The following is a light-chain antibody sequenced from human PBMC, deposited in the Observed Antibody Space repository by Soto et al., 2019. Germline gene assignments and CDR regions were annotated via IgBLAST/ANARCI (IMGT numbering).Light chain of an antibody. CDR2: QIS. Sequence: EIVLTQTPLSSSVTLGQPASISCRSSQSLVHSDGNTYLSWLHQRPGQPPRLLIYQISNRFSGDPDRFSGSGAGTDFTLKISRVEAEDVGVYYCMQATQFPPWTFGQGTKVEIK. CDR1: QSLVHSDGNTY. V-gene: IGKV2-24*01. CDR3: MQATQFPPWT. J-gene: IGKJ1*01.